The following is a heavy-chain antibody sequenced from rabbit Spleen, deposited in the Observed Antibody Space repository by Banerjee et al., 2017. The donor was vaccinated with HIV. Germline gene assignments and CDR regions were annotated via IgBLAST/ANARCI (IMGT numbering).Heavy chain of an antibody. D-gene: IGHD8-1*01. V-gene: IGHV1S45*01. CDR3: ARDSGTSFSSYGMDL. J-gene: IGHJ6*01. Sequence: QEQLVESGGGLVQPGGSLKLSCTASGFSFTYIDYLCWVRQPPGKGPEWIACVAAGVSFTSYYATWAKGRFTISKTSSTTVTLQMTSLTAGDTATYFCARDSGTSFSSYGMDLWGQGTLVTVS. CDR1: GFSFTYIDY. CDR2: VAAGVSFTS.